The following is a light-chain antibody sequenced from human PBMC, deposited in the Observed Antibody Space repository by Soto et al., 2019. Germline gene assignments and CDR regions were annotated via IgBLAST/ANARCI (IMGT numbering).Light chain of an antibody. J-gene: IGKJ2*01. CDR2: AAS. CDR1: QSISSY. V-gene: IGKV1-39*01. CDR3: QQSYSTPHT. Sequence: DIPMTQSPSSLSASVGDRVTITCRASQSISSYLNWYQQKPGKAPKLLIYAASSLQSGVPSRFRGSGYGTDFTLTISSLQPEDFATYYCQQSYSTPHTFCQGTKLEIK.